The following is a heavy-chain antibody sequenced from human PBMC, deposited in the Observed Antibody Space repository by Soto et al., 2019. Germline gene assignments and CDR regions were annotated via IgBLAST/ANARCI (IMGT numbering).Heavy chain of an antibody. J-gene: IGHJ4*02. V-gene: IGHV4-4*02. CDR2: IYHSGST. CDR3: VSQRTTVPTQAYFDY. Sequence: PSETLSLTCAVYGGSISSNKWWSWVRQPPGKGLEWIGEIYHSGSTNYNPSLKSRVTISLDKSKNRFSLSLNSVTASDTAVYFCVSQRTTVPTQAYFDYWGPGALVTVSS. D-gene: IGHD4-17*01. CDR1: GGSISSNKW.